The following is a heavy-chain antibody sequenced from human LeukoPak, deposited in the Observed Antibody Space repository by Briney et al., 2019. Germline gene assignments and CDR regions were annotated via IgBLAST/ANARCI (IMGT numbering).Heavy chain of an antibody. CDR3: ARHGQYCGSDCYPPSFDY. CDR2: VYYSGRT. Sequence: PSETLSLTCTVSGGSISSRGFYWGWIRQPPGKGLEWIGSVYYSGRTYYNPSLKSRVTISADTSKNQLSLKLSSVTAADTAVYYCARHGQYCGSDCYPPSFDYWGQGTLVTASS. V-gene: IGHV4-39*01. CDR1: GGSISSRGFY. J-gene: IGHJ4*02. D-gene: IGHD2-21*02.